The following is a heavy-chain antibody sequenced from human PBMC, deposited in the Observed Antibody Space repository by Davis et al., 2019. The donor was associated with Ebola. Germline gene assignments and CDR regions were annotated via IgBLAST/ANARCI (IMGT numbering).Heavy chain of an antibody. D-gene: IGHD3-22*01. CDR3: ARDFDRLRE. V-gene: IGHV3-66*01. CDR2: IYGGGNT. CDR1: ELTVSSNY. Sequence: GGSLRLSCAAFELTVSSNYMSWVRQAPGKGLEWVSVIYGGGNTYYADSVKGRFTISRDNSKNTVYLQMNSLRVEDTAVYYCARDFDRLREWGQGTLVTVSS. J-gene: IGHJ4*02.